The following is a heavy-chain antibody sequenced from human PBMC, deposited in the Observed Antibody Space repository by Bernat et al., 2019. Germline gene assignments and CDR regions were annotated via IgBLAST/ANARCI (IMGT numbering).Heavy chain of an antibody. CDR3: AKSYGFGEPSFGMDV. V-gene: IGHV3-30*18. CDR2: ISYDGSNK. Sequence: QVQLVESGGGVVQPGRSLRLSCAASGFTFSSYGMHWVRQAPGKGLEWVAVISYDGSNKYYADSVKGRFTISRDNSKNTLYLQMNSLRAEDTAVYYCAKSYGFGEPSFGMDVWGQGPTVTVSS. D-gene: IGHD3-10*01. J-gene: IGHJ6*02. CDR1: GFTFSSYG.